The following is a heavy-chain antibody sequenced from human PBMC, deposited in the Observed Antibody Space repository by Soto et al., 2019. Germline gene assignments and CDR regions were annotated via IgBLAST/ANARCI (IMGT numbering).Heavy chain of an antibody. D-gene: IGHD6-6*01. V-gene: IGHV4-34*01. J-gene: IGHJ6*04. CDR1: GGSFSGCY. CDR2: INHGGST. CDR3: ARLEARRVNYYYYGMDV. Sequence: LFLRCTVYGGSFSGCYWSLIRQPRSKGLVWIGEINHGGSTNYNPALKSRVTISVDTSENQVPLRLSSVNAADMAGYYCARLEARRVNYYYYGMDVWGKGSTGT.